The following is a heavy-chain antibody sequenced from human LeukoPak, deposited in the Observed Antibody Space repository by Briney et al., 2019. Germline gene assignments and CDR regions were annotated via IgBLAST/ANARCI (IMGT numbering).Heavy chain of an antibody. V-gene: IGHV3-74*01. D-gene: IGHD3-16*01. CDR1: GFTFSNVW. J-gene: IGHJ4*02. CDR2: ILSDGSMT. CDR3: ATDGSYALGG. Sequence: PGGSLRLSCEASGFTFSNVWMHWVRQAPGKGLAWVSYILSDGSMTNYADNVKGRFTVSRDNAKNTVYLQMNSLRVEGTAVYYCATDGSYALGGWGQGTLVTVSS.